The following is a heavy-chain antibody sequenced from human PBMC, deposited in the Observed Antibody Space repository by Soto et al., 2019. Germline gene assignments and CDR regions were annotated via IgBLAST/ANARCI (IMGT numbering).Heavy chain of an antibody. V-gene: IGHV3-11*01. CDR3: VRPLFGSGGAFDY. D-gene: IGHD6-25*01. CDR2: IDSSGSTI. Sequence: QVQLVESGGGLVKPGGSLRLSCAASGFSFSDYYMGWIRQAPGKGLEWVSYIDSSGSTIYYADSVKGRFTISRDNAKNSLYLQMNNLRGEDTAVYYCVRPLFGSGGAFDYWGQGTLVTVSS. J-gene: IGHJ4*02. CDR1: GFSFSDYY.